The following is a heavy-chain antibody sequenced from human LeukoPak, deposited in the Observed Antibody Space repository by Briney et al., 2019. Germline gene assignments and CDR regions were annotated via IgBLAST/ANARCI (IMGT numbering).Heavy chain of an antibody. Sequence: PGGSLRLSCAASGFTFSSYAMHWVRQAPGKGLEWVAVISYDGSNKYYADSVKGRFTISRDNSKNTLYLQMNSLRAEDTAVYYCARDSLGYCTNGVCYPYYFDYWGQGTLVTVSS. CDR1: GFTFSSYA. CDR3: ARDSLGYCTNGVCYPYYFDY. CDR2: ISYDGSNK. D-gene: IGHD2-8*01. V-gene: IGHV3-30*01. J-gene: IGHJ4*02.